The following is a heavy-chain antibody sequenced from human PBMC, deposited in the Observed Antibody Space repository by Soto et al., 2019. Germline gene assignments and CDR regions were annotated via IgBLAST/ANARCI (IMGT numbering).Heavy chain of an antibody. CDR3: VRGGSHSFDY. J-gene: IGHJ4*02. CDR1: GFIFSNFW. V-gene: IGHV3-7*05. D-gene: IGHD1-26*01. Sequence: EVQLVESGGGLVQPGGSLRLSCAASGFIFSNFWMSWVRQAPGKGLEWVANIKEDGSEKYHVDSVKGRFTISRDNVKNLMYLQRDGLRAEDTAVYKCVRGGSHSFDYCGRGTLVTVSS. CDR2: IKEDGSEK.